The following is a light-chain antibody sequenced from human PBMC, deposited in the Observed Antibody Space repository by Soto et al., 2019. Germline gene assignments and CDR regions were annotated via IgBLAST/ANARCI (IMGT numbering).Light chain of an antibody. J-gene: IGKJ2*01. CDR2: GAS. CDR3: QQYGSSPYT. Sequence: EIALTQSPGTLSLSPGQRATLSCRASQSVSSSYLAWYQQKPGQAPRLLIYGASSSATGIPDRFSGSGSGTDFTLTISRLEPEDFAVYYCQQYGSSPYTFGQGTKLELK. CDR1: QSVSSSY. V-gene: IGKV3-20*01.